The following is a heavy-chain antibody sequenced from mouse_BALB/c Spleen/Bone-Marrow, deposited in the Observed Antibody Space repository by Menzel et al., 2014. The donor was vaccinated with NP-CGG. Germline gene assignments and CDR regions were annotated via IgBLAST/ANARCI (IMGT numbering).Heavy chain of an antibody. V-gene: IGHV3-5*02. D-gene: IGHD1-1*02. CDR1: GISITTGNYR. Sequence: EVKLMESGPGLVKPSQTVSLTCTVTGISITTGNYRWSWIRQFPGNKLEWIGYIYYSGTITYNPSLTSRTTITGDTSKNQFFLEMNSLTAEDTATYCCARDGNYAMDYWGQGTSVTVSS. CDR2: IYYSGTI. CDR3: ARDGNYAMDY. J-gene: IGHJ4*01.